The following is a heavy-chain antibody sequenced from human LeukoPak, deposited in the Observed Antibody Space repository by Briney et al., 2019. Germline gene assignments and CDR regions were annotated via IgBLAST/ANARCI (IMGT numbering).Heavy chain of an antibody. CDR1: GFTFSSYS. CDR2: ISSSSSTI. J-gene: IGHJ4*02. V-gene: IGHV3-48*01. D-gene: IGHD4-17*01. Sequence: GGSLRLSCAASGFTFSSYSMNWVRQAPGKGLEWVSYISSSSSTIYYADSVKGRFTISRDNAKNSLYLHMNSLRAEDTAVYYCARGGIYGESPFDYWGQGTLVTVSS. CDR3: ARGGIYGESPFDY.